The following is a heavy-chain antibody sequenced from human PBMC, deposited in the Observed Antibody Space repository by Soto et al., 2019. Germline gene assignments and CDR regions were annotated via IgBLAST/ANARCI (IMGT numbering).Heavy chain of an antibody. CDR2: IYYSGST. V-gene: IGHV4-31*03. CDR3: ARGFAMATFDY. D-gene: IGHD5-12*01. CDR1: RLSISSCGYY. Sequence: PSATLSLTCTVPRLSISSCGYYWSWIRQHPGKGLEWIGYIYYSGSTYYNPSLKSRVTISVDTSKNQFSLKLSSVTAADTAVYYCARGFAMATFDYWGQGTLVTVSS. J-gene: IGHJ4*02.